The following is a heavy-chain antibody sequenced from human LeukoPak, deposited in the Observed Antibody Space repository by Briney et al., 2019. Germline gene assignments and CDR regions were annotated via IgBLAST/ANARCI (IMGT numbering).Heavy chain of an antibody. CDR1: GFTFSSCG. Sequence: GGTLRLSCAVSGFTFSSCGMSWVRQAPGKGLEWVSVIGSSGDITYYADSVKGRFTVSRDNSKSTLYLQMNSLRAEDTAVYYCAREELLGARWYYYYYMDVWGKGTTVTVSS. J-gene: IGHJ6*03. V-gene: IGHV3-23*01. CDR3: AREELLGARWYYYYYMDV. CDR2: IGSSGDIT. D-gene: IGHD1-26*01.